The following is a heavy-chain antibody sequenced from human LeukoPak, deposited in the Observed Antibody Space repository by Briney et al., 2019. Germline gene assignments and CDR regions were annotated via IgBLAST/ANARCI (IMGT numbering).Heavy chain of an antibody. Sequence: PGGSLRPSCAASGFTFDDYGMSWVRQAPGKGLEWVSGINWNGGSTGYADSVKGRFTISRDNAKNSLYLRMNSLRAEDTALYYCARASGSYHDFDYWGQGTLVTVSS. J-gene: IGHJ4*02. CDR1: GFTFDDYG. CDR2: INWNGGST. CDR3: ARASGSYHDFDY. V-gene: IGHV3-20*04. D-gene: IGHD1-26*01.